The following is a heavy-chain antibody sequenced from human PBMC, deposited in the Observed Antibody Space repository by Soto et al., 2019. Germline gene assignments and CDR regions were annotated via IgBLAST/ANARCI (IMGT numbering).Heavy chain of an antibody. CDR1: GGTFSSYA. CDR2: IIPIFGTA. CDR3: ARAYGSGSYYYNWFDP. Sequence: QVQLVQSGAEVKKPGSSVKVSCKASGGTFSSYAISWVRQAPGQGLKWMGGIIPIFGTANYAQKFQGRVTITADKSTSTAYMELSSLRSEDTAVYYCARAYGSGSYYYNWFDPWGQGTLVTVSS. J-gene: IGHJ5*02. V-gene: IGHV1-69*06. D-gene: IGHD3-10*01.